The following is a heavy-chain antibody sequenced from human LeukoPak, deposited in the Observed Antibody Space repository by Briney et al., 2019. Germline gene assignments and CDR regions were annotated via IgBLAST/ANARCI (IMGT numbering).Heavy chain of an antibody. CDR1: GGTFSSYA. Sequence: GASVKVSCKASGGTFSSYAISWVRQAPGQGLEWMGGIIPIFGTANYAQKFQGRVTITTDESTSTAYMELSSLRSEDTAVYYCASTWIQLWNAFDYWGQGTLVTVSS. CDR3: ASTWIQLWNAFDY. V-gene: IGHV1-69*05. CDR2: IIPIFGTA. D-gene: IGHD5-18*01. J-gene: IGHJ4*02.